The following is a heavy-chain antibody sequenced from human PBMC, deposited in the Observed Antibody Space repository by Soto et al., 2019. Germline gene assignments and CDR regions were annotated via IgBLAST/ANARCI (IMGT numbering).Heavy chain of an antibody. CDR3: ARQVEQLVLAFDI. D-gene: IGHD6-6*01. J-gene: IGHJ3*02. CDR2: IYPGDSDT. CDR1: GYSFTSYW. V-gene: IGHV5-51*01. Sequence: GESLKISCKGSGYSFTSYWIGWVRQMPGKGLEWMGIIYPGDSDTRYSPSFQGQVTISADKSISTAYLQWSSLKASDTAMYYCARQVEQLVLAFDIWGQGTMVTVSS.